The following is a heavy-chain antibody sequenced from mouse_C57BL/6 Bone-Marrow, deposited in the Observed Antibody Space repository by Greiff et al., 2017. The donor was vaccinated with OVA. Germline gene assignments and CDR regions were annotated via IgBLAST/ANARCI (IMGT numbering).Heavy chain of an antibody. CDR1: GFTFSSYA. J-gene: IGHJ4*01. CDR3: ASSYYYGSFYAMDY. D-gene: IGHD1-1*01. Sequence: EVNVVESGGGLVKPGGSLKLSCAASGFTFSSYAMSWVRQTPEKRLEWVATISDGGSYTYYPDNVKGRFTISRDNAKNNLYLQMSHLKSEDTAMYYCASSYYYGSFYAMDYWGQGTSVTVSS. CDR2: ISDGGSYT. V-gene: IGHV5-4*03.